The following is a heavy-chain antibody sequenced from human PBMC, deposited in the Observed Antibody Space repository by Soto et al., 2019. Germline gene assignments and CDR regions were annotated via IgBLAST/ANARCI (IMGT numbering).Heavy chain of an antibody. D-gene: IGHD6-19*01. Sequence: PGESLKISCKGSGYSFTSYWIGWVRQMPGKGLEWMGIIYPGDSGTRYSPSFQGQVTISADKSISTAYLQWSSLKASDTAVYYCARHGYGSGESAHAFDIWGQGTMVTVSS. V-gene: IGHV5-51*01. J-gene: IGHJ3*02. CDR3: ARHGYGSGESAHAFDI. CDR2: IYPGDSGT. CDR1: GYSFTSYW.